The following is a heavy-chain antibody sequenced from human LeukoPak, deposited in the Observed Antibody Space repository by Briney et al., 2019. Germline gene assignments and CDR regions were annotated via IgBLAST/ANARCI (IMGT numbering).Heavy chain of an antibody. CDR3: ARSPHIWFAERGWFDP. CDR2: INHSGST. Sequence: SETLSLTCAVYGGSFSGYYWSWIRQPPGKGLEWIGEINHSGSTNYNPSLKSRVTISVDTSKNQFSLKLSSVTAADTAVYFCARSPHIWFAERGWFDPWGQGTLVTVSS. V-gene: IGHV4-34*01. CDR1: GGSFSGYY. D-gene: IGHD3-10*01. J-gene: IGHJ5*02.